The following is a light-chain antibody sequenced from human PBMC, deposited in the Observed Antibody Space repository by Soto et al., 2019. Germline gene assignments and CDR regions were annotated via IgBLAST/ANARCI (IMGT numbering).Light chain of an antibody. CDR3: QQHNHWPS. CDR2: GAS. Sequence: EIVMTQSPATLSVSPGERATLSCRASQSVASNVAWYQQKPGQAPRLLIYGASTRATGIPARFSGSGSGTEFTLTISSLQSEDFAVYYCQQHNHWPSFGQGTKLEIK. J-gene: IGKJ2*01. CDR1: QSVASN. V-gene: IGKV3-15*01.